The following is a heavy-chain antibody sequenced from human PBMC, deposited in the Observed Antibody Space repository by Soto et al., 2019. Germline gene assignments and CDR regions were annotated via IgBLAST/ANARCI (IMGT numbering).Heavy chain of an antibody. CDR3: GTLIPARGRLAPYYSNGMNA. Sequence: ASVKVSCKGSGYTFTSYAMHWVRQAPGQRLEWMGWINAGNGNTNYSPSFQGHVTISADKSISTAYLQWSSLKASDTAMYYCGTLIPARGRLAPYYSNGMNAGGQGTTSTAPS. D-gene: IGHD3-16*01. CDR1: GYTFTSYA. J-gene: IGHJ6*02. V-gene: IGHV5-10-1*01. CDR2: INAGNGNT.